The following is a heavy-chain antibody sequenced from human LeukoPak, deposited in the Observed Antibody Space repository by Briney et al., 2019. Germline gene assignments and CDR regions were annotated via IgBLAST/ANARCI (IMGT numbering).Heavy chain of an antibody. CDR2: IIPIFGTA. Sequence: GASVRVSCKASGGTFSSYAISWVRQAPGQGLEWMGGIIPIFGTANYAQKFQGRVTITADKSTSTAYMELSSLRSEDTAVYYCARGSEEVKDIVVVVTSGNWFDPWGQGTLVTVSS. V-gene: IGHV1-69*06. CDR1: GGTFSSYA. J-gene: IGHJ5*02. CDR3: ARGSEEVKDIVVVVTSGNWFDP. D-gene: IGHD2-15*01.